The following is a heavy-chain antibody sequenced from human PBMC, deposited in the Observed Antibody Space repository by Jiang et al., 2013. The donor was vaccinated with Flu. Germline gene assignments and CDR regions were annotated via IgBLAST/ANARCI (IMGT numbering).Heavy chain of an antibody. Sequence: DGETIYAQKFQGRVTMTEDTSTDTAYMELSSLRSEDTAVYYCATDYITGTTPDYYGMDVWGQGTTVTVSS. V-gene: IGHV1-24*01. CDR3: ATDYITGTTPDYYGMDV. D-gene: IGHD1-1*01. J-gene: IGHJ6*02. CDR2: DGET.